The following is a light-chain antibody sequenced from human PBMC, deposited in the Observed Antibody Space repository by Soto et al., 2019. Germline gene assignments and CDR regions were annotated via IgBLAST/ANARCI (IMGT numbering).Light chain of an antibody. V-gene: IGKV3-20*01. J-gene: IGKJ1*01. CDR1: QVVSTAF. Sequence: DIVLTKSKETLSLSPGERSTLSCSANQVVSTAFLAWYQQKPGQAPSLLIYGAFNRATGIPERFRGRGSGTDFTLTISSLQPDDFATYYCQQYDSFSVTFGQGTKVDI. CDR3: QQYDSFSVT. CDR2: GAF.